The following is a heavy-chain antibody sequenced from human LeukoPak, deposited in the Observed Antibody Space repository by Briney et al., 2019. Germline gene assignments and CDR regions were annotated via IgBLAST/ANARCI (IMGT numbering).Heavy chain of an antibody. J-gene: IGHJ4*02. Sequence: GGSLRLSCEASGFTFTTYSMTWVRQAPGKGLEWVSIISSGSSAIFSADALKGRFTISRDDAKNLLYLDMNSLRAEDTAVYYCARDRRAAVAGTLFDYWGQGTLVIVSS. CDR1: GFTFTTYS. D-gene: IGHD6-19*01. CDR3: ARDRRAAVAGTLFDY. V-gene: IGHV3-21*01. CDR2: ISSGSSAI.